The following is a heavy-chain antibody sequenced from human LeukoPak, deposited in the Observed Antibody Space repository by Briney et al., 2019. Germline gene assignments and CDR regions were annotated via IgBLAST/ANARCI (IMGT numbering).Heavy chain of an antibody. CDR2: IYYSGST. Sequence: PSETLSLTCTVSGGSMSSYYWSWIRQPPGKGLEWIGYIYYSGSTKYNPSLRSRVTISVDTSKNQLSLKLSSVTAADTAVYYCARGARAGYNLEPFDYWGQGTLVTVSS. CDR3: ARGARAGYNLEPFDY. V-gene: IGHV4-59*08. J-gene: IGHJ4*02. D-gene: IGHD5-24*01. CDR1: GGSMSSYY.